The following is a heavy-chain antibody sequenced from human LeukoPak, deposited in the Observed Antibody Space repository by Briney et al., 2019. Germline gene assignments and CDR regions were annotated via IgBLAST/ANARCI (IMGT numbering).Heavy chain of an antibody. CDR3: ARDQNVGYCSGGSCDYYYYGMDV. J-gene: IGHJ6*02. CDR2: IYYSGST. CDR1: GGSISSYY. V-gene: IGHV4-59*01. Sequence: SETLSLTCTVSGGSISSYYWSWIRQPPGKGLEWIGYIYYSGSTNYNPSLKSRVTISVDTSENQFSLKLSSVTAADTAVYYCARDQNVGYCSGGSCDYYYYGMDVWGQGTTVTVSS. D-gene: IGHD2-15*01.